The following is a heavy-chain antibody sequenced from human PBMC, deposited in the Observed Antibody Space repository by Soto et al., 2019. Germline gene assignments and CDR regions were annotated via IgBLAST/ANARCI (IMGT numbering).Heavy chain of an antibody. CDR3: AREGGHNYGLGRGHPFDP. Sequence: QVQLVQSGAEVKKSGSSVKVSCKASGGTFNRFAISWVRQAPGQGLQWMGGIIPMFRSANYAQKFKGRVTITADESTNTVYMEMTRLRSDDTAVYYCAREGGHNYGLGRGHPFDPWGQGTLVTVS. CDR1: GGTFNRFA. V-gene: IGHV1-69*01. D-gene: IGHD3-16*01. CDR2: IIPMFRSA. J-gene: IGHJ5*02.